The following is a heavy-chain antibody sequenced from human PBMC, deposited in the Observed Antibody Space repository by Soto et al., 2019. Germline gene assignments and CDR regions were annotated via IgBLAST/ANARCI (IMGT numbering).Heavy chain of an antibody. CDR2: IKQDGSKK. Sequence: VQVVESGGGWVQPGGSLRLSCAASGFTLSNYWMTWVRQAPGKGLEWVANIKQDGSKKNYVDSVEGRFTISRDNAENSLYLQMNSLRVEDTAVYYCMRDLSPWNGGVWYDAFDIWCQGTMVTVSS. J-gene: IGHJ3*02. CDR3: MRDLSPWNGGVWYDAFDI. V-gene: IGHV3-7*01. D-gene: IGHD6-19*01. CDR1: GFTLSNYW.